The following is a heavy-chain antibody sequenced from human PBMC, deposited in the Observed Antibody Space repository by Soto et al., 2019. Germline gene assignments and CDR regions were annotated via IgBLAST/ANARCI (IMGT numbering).Heavy chain of an antibody. CDR3: AKDEGYYYYMDV. CDR1: GFTFDDYA. V-gene: IGHV3-9*01. J-gene: IGHJ6*03. CDR2: ISWNSGSI. Sequence: EVQLVESGGGLVQPGRSLRLSCAASGFTFDDYAMHWVRQAPGKGLEWVSGISWNSGSIGYADSVKGRFTISRDNAKNSLYLQMNSLRAEDTALYYCAKDEGYYYYMDVWGKGTTVTVSS.